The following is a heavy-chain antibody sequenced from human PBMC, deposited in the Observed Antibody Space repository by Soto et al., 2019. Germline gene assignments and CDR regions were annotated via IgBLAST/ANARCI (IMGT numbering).Heavy chain of an antibody. J-gene: IGHJ6*02. V-gene: IGHV6-1*01. CDR2: TYYRSKWYN. CDR3: ARRWSSSFTYGMDV. D-gene: IGHD6-13*01. CDR1: GGSVSSNSAA. Sequence: QTLTLTCAISGGSVSSNSAAWNWIRQSPSRGLEWLGRTYYRSKWYNDYAVSVKSRITVNPDTSKNQFSLQLNSVTPEDTAVYYCARRWSSSFTYGMDVWGQGTTVTVSS.